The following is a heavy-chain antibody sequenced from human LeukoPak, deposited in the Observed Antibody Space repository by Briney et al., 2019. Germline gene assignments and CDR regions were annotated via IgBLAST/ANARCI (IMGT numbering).Heavy chain of an antibody. Sequence: GGSLRLSCAASGFTFSDNYMSWIRQAPGKGLEWVSYISSSGNTTYNADSVKGRFSITRDNAKNSLYLQMNSLRAEDTAVYYCARDGGSAWFLDYWGQGTLVPVSS. J-gene: IGHJ4*02. CDR2: ISSSGNTT. CDR1: GFTFSDNY. D-gene: IGHD2-15*01. CDR3: ARDGGSAWFLDY. V-gene: IGHV3-11*04.